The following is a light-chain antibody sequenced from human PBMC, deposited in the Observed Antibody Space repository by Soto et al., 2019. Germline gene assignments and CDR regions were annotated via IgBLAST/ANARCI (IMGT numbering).Light chain of an antibody. V-gene: IGKV1-5*01. J-gene: IGKJ5*01. CDR1: QSIGSW. Sequence: DIQMTQSPSILSASVGDRVTITCRASQSIGSWLAWYQHKPGKAPKLLIYDASNLQSGVPSRFSGSVSGTEFTLTISSLQPDDFATYYCQQYKSYSPITFGQGTRLESK. CDR2: DAS. CDR3: QQYKSYSPIT.